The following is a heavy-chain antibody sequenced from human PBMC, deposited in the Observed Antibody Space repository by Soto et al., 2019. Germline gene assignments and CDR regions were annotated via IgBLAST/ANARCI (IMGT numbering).Heavy chain of an antibody. J-gene: IGHJ4*02. CDR2: IYYSGTS. V-gene: IGHV4-39*01. D-gene: IGHD2-15*01. CDR1: GGSISSSSYY. CDR3: ARNEIGVVVPAAIRN. Sequence: PSETLSLTCVVSGGSISSSSYYWDWIRQPPGKGLEWIGTIYYSGTSNYNPSLTGRVTISVDTSKNQFSLKLTSVTAADTAVYYCARNEIGVVVPAAIRNWGQGSLVTVSS.